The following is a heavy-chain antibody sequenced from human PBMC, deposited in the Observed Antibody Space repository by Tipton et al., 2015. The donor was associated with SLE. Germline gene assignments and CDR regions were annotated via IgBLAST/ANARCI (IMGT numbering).Heavy chain of an antibody. D-gene: IGHD3-10*01. J-gene: IGHJ4*02. Sequence: TLSLTCAVYGGSLSGYYWSWIRQPPGKGLEWIGEINHSGSTNYNPSLKSRFTISLDTSKNQFSLKLSSVTAADTAVYYCARGDYGSGSYPYWGQGTLVTVSS. CDR2: INHSGST. CDR1: GGSLSGYY. V-gene: IGHV4-34*01. CDR3: ARGDYGSGSYPY.